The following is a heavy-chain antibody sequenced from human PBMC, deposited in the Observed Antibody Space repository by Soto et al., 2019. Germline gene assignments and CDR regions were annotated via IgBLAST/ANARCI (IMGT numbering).Heavy chain of an antibody. V-gene: IGHV3-23*01. Sequence: GSLRLSCAASGFSFGSYALSWVRQAPGKGLEWVSTISGSDGKTFYADSVKGRFSISRDTSKSNLYLQMNSLRADDTAMYYCARWSYLHYCGQGTRVTVST. CDR3: ARWSYLHY. J-gene: IGHJ1*01. CDR1: GFSFGSYA. D-gene: IGHD3-10*01. CDR2: ISGSDGKT.